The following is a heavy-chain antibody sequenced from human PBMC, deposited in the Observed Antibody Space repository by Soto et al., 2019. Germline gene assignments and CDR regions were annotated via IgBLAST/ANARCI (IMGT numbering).Heavy chain of an antibody. D-gene: IGHD2-15*01. CDR1: GYTFTSYA. CDR3: ARSRHIVVVSWFDP. J-gene: IGHJ5*02. Sequence: GASVKVSCKASGYTFTSYAMHWVRQAPGQRLEWMGWINAGNGNTKYSQKFQGRVTITRDTSASTAYMELSSLRSEDTAVYYCARSRHIVVVSWFDPWGQGTLVTVSS. V-gene: IGHV1-3*01. CDR2: INAGNGNT.